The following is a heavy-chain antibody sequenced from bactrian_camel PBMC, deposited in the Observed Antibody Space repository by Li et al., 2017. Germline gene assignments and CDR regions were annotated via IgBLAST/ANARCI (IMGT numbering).Heavy chain of an antibody. Sequence: VQLVESGGGSVQAGGALRLSCAASGFMSWVRQAPGKELEWVSMINNGVGATYYADSVKGRFTISRDNAKNTAYLQMNSLKPEDTAVYYCVRDWAVVPGTLGYWGQGTQVTVS. D-gene: IGHD2*01. J-gene: IGHJ6*01. CDR1: GF. V-gene: IGHV3S40*01. CDR3: VRDWAVVPGTLGY. CDR2: INNGVGAT.